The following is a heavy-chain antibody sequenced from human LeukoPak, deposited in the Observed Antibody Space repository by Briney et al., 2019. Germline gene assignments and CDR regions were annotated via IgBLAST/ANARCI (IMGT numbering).Heavy chain of an antibody. CDR1: GFTFSSSW. V-gene: IGHV3-23*01. J-gene: IGHJ5*02. CDR2: ITGSGGNR. D-gene: IGHD3-16*01. Sequence: GGSLRLSCAASGFTFSSSWMTWVRQAPGKGLEWVSGITGSGGNRYYADSVKGRFTISRDNSKNTLYLQMNSLRAEDTAVYYCAKDDNYIRFLSWGQGTLVTVSS. CDR3: AKDDNYIRFLS.